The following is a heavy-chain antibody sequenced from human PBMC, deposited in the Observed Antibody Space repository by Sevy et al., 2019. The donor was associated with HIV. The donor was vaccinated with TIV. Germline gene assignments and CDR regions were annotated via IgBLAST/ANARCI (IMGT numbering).Heavy chain of an antibody. CDR1: GFTFSSYG. V-gene: IGHV3-30*18. J-gene: IGHJ3*02. D-gene: IGHD3-22*01. CDR2: ISYDGSNK. Sequence: GGSLRLSCAASGFTFSSYGMHWVRQAPGKGLEWVAVISYDGSNKYYADSVKGRFTISRDNFKNTLYLQMNSLRAEDTAVYYCAKEETYYYDSSGYYYPLQAFDIWGQGTMVTVSS. CDR3: AKEETYYYDSSGYYYPLQAFDI.